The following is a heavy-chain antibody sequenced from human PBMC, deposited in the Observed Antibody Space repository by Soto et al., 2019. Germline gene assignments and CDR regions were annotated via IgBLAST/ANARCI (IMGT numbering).Heavy chain of an antibody. Sequence: GESLKISCKGSGYSFAGYWITWVRQKPGKGLEWMGRIDPSDSQTYYSPSFRGHVTISVTKSITTVFLQWSSLRASDTAMYYCARQIYDSDTGPNFQYYFDSWGQGIPVTVSS. V-gene: IGHV5-10-1*01. D-gene: IGHD3-22*01. CDR3: ARQIYDSDTGPNFQYYFDS. CDR1: GYSFAGYW. J-gene: IGHJ4*02. CDR2: IDPSDSQT.